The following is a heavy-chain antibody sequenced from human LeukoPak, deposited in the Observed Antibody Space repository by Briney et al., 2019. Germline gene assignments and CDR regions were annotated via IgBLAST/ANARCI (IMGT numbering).Heavy chain of an antibody. J-gene: IGHJ5*02. CDR2: INAGNGNI. CDR3: ARDRGSVTGRWFDP. CDR1: GYTFTSYA. V-gene: IGHV1-3*01. D-gene: IGHD6-19*01. Sequence: GASVKVSCKASGYTFTSYAMHWVRQAPGQRLEWMGWINAGNGNIKYSQKFQGRVTITRDTSASTAYMELSSLRSGDTAVYYCARDRGSVTGRWFDPWGQGTLVTVSS.